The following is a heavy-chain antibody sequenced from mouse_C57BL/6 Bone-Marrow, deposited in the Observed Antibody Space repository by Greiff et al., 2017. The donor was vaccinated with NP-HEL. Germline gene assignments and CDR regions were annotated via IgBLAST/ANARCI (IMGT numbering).Heavy chain of an antibody. CDR3: ARRPDY. J-gene: IGHJ2*01. Sequence: QVQLQQPGAELVKPGASVKLSCKASGYTFTSYWMQWVKQRPGQGLEWSGEIDPSDSYTNYNQKFKGKATLTVDTSSSTAYMQLSSLTSEDSAVYYCARRPDYWGQGTTLTVSS. V-gene: IGHV1-50*01. CDR2: IDPSDSYT. CDR1: GYTFTSYW.